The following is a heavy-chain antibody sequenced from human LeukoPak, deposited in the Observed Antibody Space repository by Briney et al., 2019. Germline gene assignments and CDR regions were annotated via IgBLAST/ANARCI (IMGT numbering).Heavy chain of an antibody. CDR2: IYYSGST. V-gene: IGHV4-59*01. CDR1: GGSISTYY. CDR3: ARAPGGNAGNFQH. D-gene: IGHD4-23*01. Sequence: SETLSLTCTVSGGSISTYYWNWIRQPPGKGLECIGYIYYSGSTNYNPSLKSRVTISVDTSKSHFSLKLSSVTAADTAVYYCARAPGGNAGNFQHWGQGTLVTVSS. J-gene: IGHJ1*01.